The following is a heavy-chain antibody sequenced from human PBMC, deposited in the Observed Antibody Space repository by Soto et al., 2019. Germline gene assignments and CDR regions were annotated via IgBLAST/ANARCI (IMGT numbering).Heavy chain of an antibody. CDR2: IWYDGSNK. CDR1: GFTFSSYG. Sequence: QVQLVESGGGVVQPGRSLRLSCAASGFTFSSYGMHWVRQAPGKGLEWVAVIWYDGSNKYYADSVKGRFTISRDNSKNMLYLQMTSRRAEDTAVYYCARGEVMTTFGRVPLRHAFDIWGQGTMVTVSS. CDR3: ARGEVMTTFGRVPLRHAFDI. D-gene: IGHD3-16*01. V-gene: IGHV3-33*01. J-gene: IGHJ3*02.